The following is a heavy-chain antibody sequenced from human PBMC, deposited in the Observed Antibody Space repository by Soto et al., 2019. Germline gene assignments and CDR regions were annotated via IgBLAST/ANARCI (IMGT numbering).Heavy chain of an antibody. D-gene: IGHD2-15*01. CDR3: ARGLGYCSSGSCYKAPFQH. CDR2: IIPIFGTA. Sequence: SVKVSCKASGGTFSSYAISWVRQAPGQGLEWMGGIIPIFGTANYAQKFQGRVTITADESTSTAYMELSSLRSEDTAVYYCARGLGYCSSGSCYKAPFQHWGQGTLVTVSS. V-gene: IGHV1-69*13. J-gene: IGHJ1*01. CDR1: GGTFSSYA.